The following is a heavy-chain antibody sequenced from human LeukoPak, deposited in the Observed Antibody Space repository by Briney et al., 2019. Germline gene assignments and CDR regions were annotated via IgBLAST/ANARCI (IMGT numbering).Heavy chain of an antibody. V-gene: IGHV1-8*02. J-gene: IGHJ5*02. D-gene: IGHD6-13*01. Sequence: GASVKVSCKASGSTFTNHAMNWVRQAPGQGLEWMGWMNPNSGNTGYAQKFQGRVTMTRNTSISTAYMELSSLRSENTAVYYCARGIIGGSRYWFDPWGQGTLVTVSS. CDR3: ARGIIGGSRYWFDP. CDR2: MNPNSGNT. CDR1: GSTFTNHA.